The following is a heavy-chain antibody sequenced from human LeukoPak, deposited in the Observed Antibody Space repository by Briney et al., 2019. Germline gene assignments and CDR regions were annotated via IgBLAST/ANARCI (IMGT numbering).Heavy chain of an antibody. V-gene: IGHV4-59*12. CDR2: IYYSGST. J-gene: IGHJ4*02. CDR1: GGSISSYY. D-gene: IGHD4/OR15-4a*01. Sequence: SETLSLTCTVSGGSISSYYWSWIRQPPGKGLEWIGHIYYSGSTNYNPSLKSRVTISLDTSKNPFSLKLSSVTAADTAVYYCAGDYSGESYFVYWGQGTLVTVSS. CDR3: AGDYSGESYFVY.